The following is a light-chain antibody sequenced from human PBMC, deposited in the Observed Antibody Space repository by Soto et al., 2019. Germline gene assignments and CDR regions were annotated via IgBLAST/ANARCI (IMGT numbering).Light chain of an antibody. CDR3: QQCGTSPAT. Sequence: EIVLTQSPGTLSLSPGERATLSCRASQSVSSNFIAWYQQKPGQAPRLLMYGTSNRATGIPDRFSGGGSGTDFTLTISRLEPEDFAVYYCQQCGTSPATFGGGTKVEIK. J-gene: IGKJ4*01. V-gene: IGKV3-20*01. CDR2: GTS. CDR1: QSVSSNF.